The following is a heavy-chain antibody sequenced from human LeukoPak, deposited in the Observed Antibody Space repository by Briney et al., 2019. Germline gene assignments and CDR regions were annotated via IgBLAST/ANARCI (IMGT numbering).Heavy chain of an antibody. D-gene: IGHD3-10*01. CDR3: ARGRTRFGEFGDSFDI. CDR2: ISAYSGNT. J-gene: IGHJ3*02. V-gene: IGHV1-18*04. Sequence: GASVKVSCKSSGYTFNNYGITWVRQAPGQGLKWMGWISAYSGNTNYEQKFQGRVTMTRDTSTSTAYMELGSLRSDDTAVYYRARGRTRFGEFGDSFDIWGPGTMVSVSS. CDR1: GYTFNNYG.